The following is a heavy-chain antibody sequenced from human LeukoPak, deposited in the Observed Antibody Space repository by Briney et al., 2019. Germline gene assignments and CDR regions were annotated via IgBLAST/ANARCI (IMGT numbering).Heavy chain of an antibody. CDR1: GGTFSSYA. CDR2: IIPIFGTA. Sequence: SVKVSCKASGGTFSSYAISWVRQAPGQGLEWMGGIIPIFGTANYAQKFQGRVTITADESTSTAYMELSSLRSEDTAVYYCAGLQHRYITRTFDYWGQGTLVTVSS. CDR3: AGLQHRYITRTFDY. D-gene: IGHD1-14*01. J-gene: IGHJ4*02. V-gene: IGHV1-69*01.